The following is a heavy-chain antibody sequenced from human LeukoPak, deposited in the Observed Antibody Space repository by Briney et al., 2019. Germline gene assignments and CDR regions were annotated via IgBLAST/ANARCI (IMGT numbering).Heavy chain of an antibody. CDR1: GGSISSYY. Sequence: SETLSLTCTVSGGSISSYYLSWIRQPPGKGLEWIGYIYYSGSTNYNPSLKSRVTISVDTSKNQFSLKLSSVTAADTAVYYCASGDYGRYDYWGQGTLVTVSS. CDR3: ASGDYGRYDY. D-gene: IGHD4-17*01. V-gene: IGHV4-59*12. CDR2: IYYSGST. J-gene: IGHJ4*02.